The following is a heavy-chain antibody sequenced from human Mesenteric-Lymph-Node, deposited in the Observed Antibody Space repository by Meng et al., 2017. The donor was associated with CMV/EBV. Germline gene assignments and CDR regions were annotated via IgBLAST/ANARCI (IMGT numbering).Heavy chain of an antibody. J-gene: IGHJ5*02. CDR2: IYYSGST. D-gene: IGHD3-3*01. CDR3: ARGEDDFWSGYYS. CDR1: GGSIRSGDYY. Sequence: GSLRLSCTVSGGSIRSGDYYWSWIRQPSGKGLEWIGYIYYSGSTNYNPSLKSRVTISVDTSKNQFSLKLSSVTAADTAVYYCARGEDDFWSGYYSWGQGTLVTVSS. V-gene: IGHV4-61*08.